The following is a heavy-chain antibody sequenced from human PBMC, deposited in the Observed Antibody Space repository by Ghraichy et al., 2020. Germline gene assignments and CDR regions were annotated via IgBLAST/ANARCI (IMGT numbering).Heavy chain of an antibody. CDR1: GFTFSSYS. Sequence: GGSLRLSCAASGFTFSSYSMNWVRQAPGKGLEWVSYISSSSSTIYYADSVKGRFTISRDNAKNSLYLQMNSLRDEDPAVYYCAREYYGDYFPPDDYWGQGTLVTVSS. D-gene: IGHD4-17*01. CDR3: AREYYGDYFPPDDY. J-gene: IGHJ4*02. CDR2: ISSSSSTI. V-gene: IGHV3-48*02.